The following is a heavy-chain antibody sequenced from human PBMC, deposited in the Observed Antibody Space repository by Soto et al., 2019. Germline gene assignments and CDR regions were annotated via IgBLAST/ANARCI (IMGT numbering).Heavy chain of an antibody. V-gene: IGHV1-18*01. Sequence: QVQLVQSGAEVKKPGASVKVSCKASGYTFTNYGISWVRQAPGQGLEWMGWISTYNDDTNYAPQLQGRVTMTTDTSTSTANMEVRSLRSDDTALYYCARDLSGRSYYGYWGQGTLVTVSS. D-gene: IGHD1-26*01. CDR1: GYTFTNYG. J-gene: IGHJ4*02. CDR2: ISTYNDDT. CDR3: ARDLSGRSYYGY.